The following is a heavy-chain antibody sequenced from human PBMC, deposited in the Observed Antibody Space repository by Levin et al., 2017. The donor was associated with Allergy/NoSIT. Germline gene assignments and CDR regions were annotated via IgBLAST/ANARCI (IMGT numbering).Heavy chain of an antibody. Sequence: GESLKISCAASEFTFSSYWMSWVRQAPGKGLEWVANINQDGSEKYYVDSVKGRFTISRDNAKNSLYLQMSSLRVEDTALYYGARDEGGGGRGELRYWGQGTLVTVSS. V-gene: IGHV3-7*01. CDR1: EFTFSSYW. CDR3: ARDEGGGGRGELRY. CDR2: INQDGSEK. J-gene: IGHJ4*02. D-gene: IGHD1-26*01.